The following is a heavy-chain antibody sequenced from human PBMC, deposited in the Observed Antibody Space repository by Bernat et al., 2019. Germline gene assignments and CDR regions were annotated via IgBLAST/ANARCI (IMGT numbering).Heavy chain of an antibody. CDR2: VSYDGVIK. D-gene: IGHD6-19*01. V-gene: IGHV3-30*18. CDR3: AKDGGGVAVAGFSDY. CDR1: GFTFSSYG. J-gene: IGHJ4*02. Sequence: QVQLEESGGGVVQPGRSLRLSCAASGFTFSSYGIHWVRQAPGKGLEWVAVVSYDGVIKDYADSVKGRFTISRDNSKNTLDLQMNSLRGEDTAVYYCAKDGGGVAVAGFSDYWGQGTLVTVSS.